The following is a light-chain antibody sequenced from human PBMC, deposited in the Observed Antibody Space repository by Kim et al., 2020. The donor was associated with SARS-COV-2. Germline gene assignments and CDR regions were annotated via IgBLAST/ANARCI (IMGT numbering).Light chain of an antibody. CDR1: QSVSGTY. Sequence: PGERATLSCRARQSVSGTYLAWYQQKPGQAPRLLIYGASSRATGIPDRISGSGSGTDFTLTISRLEPEDFAVYYCQQYGSSSPWTFGQGTKVDIK. J-gene: IGKJ1*01. CDR3: QQYGSSSPWT. CDR2: GAS. V-gene: IGKV3-20*01.